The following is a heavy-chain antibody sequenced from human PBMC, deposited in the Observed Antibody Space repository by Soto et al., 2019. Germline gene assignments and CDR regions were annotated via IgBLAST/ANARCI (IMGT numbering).Heavy chain of an antibody. CDR3: WTPAGGGGY. CDR1: GFTVSNNY. CDR2: IYSGGYT. V-gene: IGHV3-53*01. D-gene: IGHD3-10*01. Sequence: EVQLVESGGGLIQPGGSLRLSCAVSGFTVSNNYMSWVRQAPGKGLEGVSVIYSGGYTAYGDSVKGRFTISRDNSKNTSYLQSNRLTSAAAGVFSWWTPAGGGGYWGQGTLVTVSS. J-gene: IGHJ4*02.